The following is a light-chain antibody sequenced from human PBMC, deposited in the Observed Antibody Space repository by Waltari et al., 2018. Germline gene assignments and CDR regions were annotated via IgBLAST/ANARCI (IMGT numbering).Light chain of an antibody. Sequence: SYVLTQPSSVSVAPGQPAKITCGGDTIGRKNENWYQQRPGPAPVLAVHDDTDRPSGIPERFSGANSGGAAILTVTRVEGGDEADYYCQVWDSVGDHPWVFGGGTKVTVL. CDR2: DDT. CDR3: QVWDSVGDHPWV. CDR1: TIGRKN. V-gene: IGLV3-21*02. J-gene: IGLJ3*02.